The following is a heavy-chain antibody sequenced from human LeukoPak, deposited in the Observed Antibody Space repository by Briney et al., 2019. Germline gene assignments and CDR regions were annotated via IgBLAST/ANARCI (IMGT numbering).Heavy chain of an antibody. D-gene: IGHD6-13*01. CDR3: ARDSSSWFYYFYGMDV. CDR1: GGSISSYY. CDR2: IYYSGST. J-gene: IGHJ6*02. V-gene: IGHV4-59*12. Sequence: PSETLPLTCTVSGGSISSYYWSWIRQPPGKGLEWIGYIYYSGSTNYNPSLKSRVTISVDTSKNQFSLKLSSVTAADTAVYYCARDSSSWFYYFYGMDVWGQGTAATVSS.